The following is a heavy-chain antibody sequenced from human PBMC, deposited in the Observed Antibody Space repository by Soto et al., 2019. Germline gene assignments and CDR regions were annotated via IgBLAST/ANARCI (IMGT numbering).Heavy chain of an antibody. D-gene: IGHD2-15*01. CDR2: INHSGST. J-gene: IGHJ4*02. Sequence: SETLSLTCAVYGGSFSGYYWSWIRQPPGKGLEWIGEINHSGSTNYNPSLKSRVTISVDTSKNQLSLKLSSVTAADTAVYYCARVSCSGGSCPTIINWGQGTLVTVSS. CDR3: ARVSCSGGSCPTIIN. CDR1: GGSFSGYY. V-gene: IGHV4-34*01.